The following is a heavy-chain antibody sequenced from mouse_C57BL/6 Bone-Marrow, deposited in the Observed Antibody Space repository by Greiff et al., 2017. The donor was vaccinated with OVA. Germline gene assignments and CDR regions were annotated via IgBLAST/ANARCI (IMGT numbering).Heavy chain of an antibody. J-gene: IGHJ4*01. CDR1: GFNIKNTY. D-gene: IGHD1-1*01. Sequence: VQLQQSVAELVRPGASVKLSCTASGFNIKNTYMHWVKQRPEQGLEWIGRVDPANGNTKSAPKFSRKATITADTSSNTAYLQLRRLTSVDTDISDFASCSSHPYYYAMDYWRQGTSATVSS. CDR2: VDPANGNT. V-gene: IGHV14-3*01. CDR3: ASCSSHPYYYAMDY.